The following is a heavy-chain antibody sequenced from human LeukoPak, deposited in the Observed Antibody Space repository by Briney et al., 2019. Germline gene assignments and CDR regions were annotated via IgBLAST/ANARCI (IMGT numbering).Heavy chain of an antibody. D-gene: IGHD3-22*01. J-gene: IGHJ1*01. Sequence: SETLSLTCSVSGGSISGYYWTWIRQPPGKGLEWIGYIYYNGDTNCNPSLKSRVTISVDTSKNQFSLKLSSVTAADTAVYYCAREAYYYDSSGYFQHWGQGTLVTVSS. V-gene: IGHV4-59*01. CDR3: AREAYYYDSSGYFQH. CDR1: GGSISGYY. CDR2: IYYNGDT.